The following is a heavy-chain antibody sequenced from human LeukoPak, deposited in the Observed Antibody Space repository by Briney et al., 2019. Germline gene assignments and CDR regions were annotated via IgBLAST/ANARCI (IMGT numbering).Heavy chain of an antibody. CDR3: TTRYCSGGRCDY. D-gene: IGHD2-15*01. J-gene: IGHJ4*02. CDR1: GYTFSNAW. CDR2: IKSKTDGGTT. V-gene: IGHV3-15*01. Sequence: GGSLRLSCAASGYTFSNAWMNWVRQAPGKGLEWVGRIKSKTDGGTTDYAAPVKGRFTISRDDSKTTLYLQMNSLKTEDTAVYYCTTRYCSGGRCDYWGQGTLVTVSS.